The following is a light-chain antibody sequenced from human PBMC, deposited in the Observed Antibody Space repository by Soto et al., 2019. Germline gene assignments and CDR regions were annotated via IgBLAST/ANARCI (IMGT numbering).Light chain of an antibody. V-gene: IGKV1-39*01. CDR2: AAS. CDR3: QQSFSTPRT. Sequence: DIQMTQSPSSLSASLGDRVTMTCRASQTISDFLNWYQHKPGKAPKLLIYAASSLQGGVPSRFSGSGSGTNFTLTISGLQSEDLATYFCQQSFSTPRTFGQGTNVDIK. CDR1: QTISDF. J-gene: IGKJ1*01.